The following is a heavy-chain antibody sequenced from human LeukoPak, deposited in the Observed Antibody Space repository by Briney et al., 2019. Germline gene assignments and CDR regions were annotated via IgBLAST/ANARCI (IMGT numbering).Heavy chain of an antibody. V-gene: IGHV3-23*01. CDR2: LTGSGST. CDR3: AKMKGWRLYDNCMDV. J-gene: IGHJ6*03. D-gene: IGHD2-15*01. Sequence: TGGSLRLSCVASGFAFSSFAMSWVRQAPGKGLEWVSGLTGSGSTYHADSVKGRFTISRDNSKNTLSLQMNSLRAEDTAVYYCAKMKGWRLYDNCMDVWGKGTTVTVSS. CDR1: GFAFSSFA.